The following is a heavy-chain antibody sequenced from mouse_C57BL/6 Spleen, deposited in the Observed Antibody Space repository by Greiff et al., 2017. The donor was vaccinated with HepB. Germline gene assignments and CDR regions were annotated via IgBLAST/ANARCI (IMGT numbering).Heavy chain of an antibody. CDR1: GYSFTGYF. CDR2: INPYNGDT. CDR3: ARGRDYDYAMDY. Sequence: EVQRVESGPELVKPGDSVKISCKASGYSFTGYFMNWVMQSHGKSLEWIGRINPYNGDTFYNQKFKGKATLTVDKSSSTAHMELRSLTSEDSAVYYCARGRDYDYAMDYWGQGTSVTVSS. V-gene: IGHV1-20*01. D-gene: IGHD2-4*01. J-gene: IGHJ4*01.